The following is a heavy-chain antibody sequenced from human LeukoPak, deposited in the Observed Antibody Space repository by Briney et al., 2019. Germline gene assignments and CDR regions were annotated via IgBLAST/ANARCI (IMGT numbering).Heavy chain of an antibody. Sequence: GGSLRLSCAASGLTFSSYEMNWVRQAPGKGLEWVSYISSSGTTIYYADSVKGRFTISRDNARDSLYLQMHGLRAEDPAVYYCARMYTGSYRTDFVYWGQGTLVTVSS. CDR1: GLTFSSYE. CDR3: ARMYTGSYRTDFVY. V-gene: IGHV3-48*03. J-gene: IGHJ4*02. CDR2: ISSSGTTI. D-gene: IGHD1-26*01.